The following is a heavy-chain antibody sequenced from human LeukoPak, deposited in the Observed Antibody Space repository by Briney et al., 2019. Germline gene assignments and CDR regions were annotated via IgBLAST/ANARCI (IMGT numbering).Heavy chain of an antibody. CDR1: GFTVSSNY. V-gene: IGHV3-53*01. D-gene: IGHD2/OR15-2a*01. Sequence: GGSLRLSCAASGFTVSSNYMSWVRQAPGKGLEWVSLIYSGDFTYYADSVKGRFTISRDNSKNTLYLQMNSLRAEDTAVYYCASSISVVTVPDPRDAFDIWGQGTMVTVSS. CDR3: ASSISVVTVPDPRDAFDI. J-gene: IGHJ3*02. CDR2: IYSGDFT.